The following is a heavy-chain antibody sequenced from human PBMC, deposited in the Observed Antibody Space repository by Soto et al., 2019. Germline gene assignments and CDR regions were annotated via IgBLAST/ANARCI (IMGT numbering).Heavy chain of an antibody. D-gene: IGHD3-3*01. Sequence: ASVKVSCKTSGYTFNTYGINWVRQAPGQGLELMGWISAYDGKTTYADKFQGRVTLTTDTSTSTAYMELRSLRSDDTAIYYCARDPHEFWTSYWFDPWGQGTPVTVSS. V-gene: IGHV1-18*01. J-gene: IGHJ5*02. CDR3: ARDPHEFWTSYWFDP. CDR2: ISAYDGKT. CDR1: GYTFNTYG.